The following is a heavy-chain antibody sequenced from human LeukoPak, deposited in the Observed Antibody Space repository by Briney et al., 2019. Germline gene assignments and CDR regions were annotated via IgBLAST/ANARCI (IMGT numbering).Heavy chain of an antibody. Sequence: KPSETLSLTCAVYGGSFSGYYWSWIRQPAGKGLEWIGRIYTSGSTNYNPSLKSRVTISVDTSKNQFSLKLSSVTAADTAVYYCARDVCSSTSCFFDYWGQGTLVTVSS. CDR2: IYTSGST. D-gene: IGHD2-2*01. CDR3: ARDVCSSTSCFFDY. CDR1: GGSFSGYY. V-gene: IGHV4-4*07. J-gene: IGHJ4*02.